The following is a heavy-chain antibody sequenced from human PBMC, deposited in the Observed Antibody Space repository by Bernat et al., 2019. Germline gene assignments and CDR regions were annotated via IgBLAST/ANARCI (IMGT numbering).Heavy chain of an antibody. D-gene: IGHD3-3*01. Sequence: QVQVVESGGGVVQPGRSLRLSCAASGFSLRHYGMHWVRQAPGKGLEWVAVLWQDGSRKYYADSVKGRFTVSRDNSEITLYLQMDSLRAEDTAVYYCARDIDTSSHYSNFDPWGQGTLVTVSS. V-gene: IGHV3-33*01. J-gene: IGHJ5*02. CDR3: ARDIDTSSHYSNFDP. CDR2: LWQDGSRK. CDR1: GFSLRHYG.